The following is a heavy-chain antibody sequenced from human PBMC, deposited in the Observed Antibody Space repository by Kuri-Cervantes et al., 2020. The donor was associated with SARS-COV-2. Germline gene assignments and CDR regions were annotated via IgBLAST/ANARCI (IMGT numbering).Heavy chain of an antibody. CDR2: IYYSGST. CDR1: GGSISSYY. Sequence: SETLSLTCTVSGGSISSYYWSWIRQPPGKGLEWIGHIYYSGSTNYNPSLKSRVTISVDTSKNQFSLKLSSVTAADTAVYYCARQGDRGYSYGEFDYWGQGTLVTVSS. V-gene: IGHV4-59*08. J-gene: IGHJ4*02. CDR3: ARQGDRGYSYGEFDY. D-gene: IGHD5-18*01.